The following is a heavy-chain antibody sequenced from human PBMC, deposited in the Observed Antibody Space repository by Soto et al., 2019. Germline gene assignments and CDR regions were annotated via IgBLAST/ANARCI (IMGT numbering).Heavy chain of an antibody. Sequence: QVQLVQSXXXXXKPGASVKVSCKASGYTFTSHDINWVRQTTGQGLEWMGRTNPNSGYTDYAQKFQGRVTMTRNTSLSTAYMELSSLRSEDTAVYYCARGSYYVDSWGQGTLVTVSS. CDR2: TNPNSGYT. D-gene: IGHD2-15*01. CDR3: ARGSYYVDS. CDR1: GYTFTSHD. J-gene: IGHJ4*02. V-gene: IGHV1-8*01.